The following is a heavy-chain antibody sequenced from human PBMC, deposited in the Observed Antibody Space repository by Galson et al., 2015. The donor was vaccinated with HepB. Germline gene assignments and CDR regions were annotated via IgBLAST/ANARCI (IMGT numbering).Heavy chain of an antibody. CDR3: TPRVGATDFDY. CDR1: GFTFSNAW. D-gene: IGHD1-26*01. Sequence: SLRLSCAASGFTFSNAWMSWVRQAPGKGLEWVGRIKSKTDGGTTDYAAPVKGRFTISRDDSKNTLYLQMNSLKTEDTAVYYCTPRVGATDFDYWGQGTLVTVSS. CDR2: IKSKTDGGTT. V-gene: IGHV3-15*01. J-gene: IGHJ4*02.